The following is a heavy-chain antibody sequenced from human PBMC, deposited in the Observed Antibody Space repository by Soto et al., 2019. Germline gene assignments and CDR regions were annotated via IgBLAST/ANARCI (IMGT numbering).Heavy chain of an antibody. D-gene: IGHD5-12*01. Sequence: SETLSLTCTVSGGSISSYYWSWIRHPPGKGLEWIGYIYYSGSTNYNPSLKSRVTISVDTSKNQFSLKLSSVTAADTAVYYCARDTPDNSGYDYLDYWGQGTLVTVSP. J-gene: IGHJ4*02. V-gene: IGHV4-59*01. CDR1: GGSISSYY. CDR3: ARDTPDNSGYDYLDY. CDR2: IYYSGST.